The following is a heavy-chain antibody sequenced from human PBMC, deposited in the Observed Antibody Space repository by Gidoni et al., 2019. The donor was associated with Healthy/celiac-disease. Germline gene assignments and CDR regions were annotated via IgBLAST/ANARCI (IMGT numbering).Heavy chain of an antibody. CDR3: ARGGANSYGLRCYMDV. Sequence: QVQLQQWGAGLLKHSETLSLTCDVYGGSFSGYYWSWNRQPPGKGLEWLGEINHIGSTKDKPSLKSQVNISVDTSKNQFSLKLCSVTASDTVVYYFARGGANSYGLRCYMDVWGKVTTVTVSS. V-gene: IGHV4-34*01. J-gene: IGHJ6*03. D-gene: IGHD5-18*01. CDR1: GGSFSGYY. CDR2: INHIGST.